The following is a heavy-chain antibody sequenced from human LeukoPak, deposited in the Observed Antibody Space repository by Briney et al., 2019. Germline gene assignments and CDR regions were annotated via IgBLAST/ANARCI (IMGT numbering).Heavy chain of an antibody. CDR2: TYYRSQWFI. J-gene: IGHJ4*02. V-gene: IGHV6-1*01. CDR1: GDSVSSDSAA. D-gene: IGHD6-25*01. CDR3: VRGSGYYNTSSFSFVDN. Sequence: SQTLSVTCGISGDSVSSDSAAWNWIRQTPSRGLEWLGRTYYRSQWFIDYAVSVKTRITIKADTSRNHFSLELKSVTPEDSGVYYCVRGSGYYNTSSFSFVDNWGQGTQVTVSS.